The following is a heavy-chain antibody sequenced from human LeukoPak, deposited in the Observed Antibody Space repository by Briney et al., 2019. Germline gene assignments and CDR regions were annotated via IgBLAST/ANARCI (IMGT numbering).Heavy chain of an antibody. CDR3: ARDEIRTGAFDI. V-gene: IGHV3-23*01. J-gene: IGHJ3*02. CDR2: ISGSGGST. Sequence: GGSLRLSCAASGFTFSSYAMSWVRQAPGKGLEWVSAISGSGGSTYYADSVKGRFTISRDNSKNTLYLQMNSLRAEDTAVYHCARDEIRTGAFDIWGRGTMVTVSS. CDR1: GFTFSSYA. D-gene: IGHD3-10*01.